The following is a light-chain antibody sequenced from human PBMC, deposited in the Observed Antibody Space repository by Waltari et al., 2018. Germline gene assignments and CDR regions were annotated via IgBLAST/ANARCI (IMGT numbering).Light chain of an antibody. Sequence: SYELTQPPSVSVSPGETATITCSGDNLGPKIDSWYQHKPGQSPVLVIHEDTKRPSGIPERFSGSTSGHTATLTISGTQAMDEADYYCQTWDITTYVVFGGGTKLTVL. J-gene: IGLJ2*01. CDR2: EDT. V-gene: IGLV3-1*01. CDR3: QTWDITTYVV. CDR1: NLGPKI.